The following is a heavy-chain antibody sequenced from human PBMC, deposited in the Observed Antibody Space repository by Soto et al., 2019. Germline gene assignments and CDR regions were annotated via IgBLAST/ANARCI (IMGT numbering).Heavy chain of an antibody. CDR2: IHSSGSI. Sequence: SETLSLTCAVPGYSIGTYNWWAWIRQPPGKGLEWIGYIHSSGSIYYNPSLKSRATMSIDTAGNQFSLKVSSVTVADTAVYYCARDLDGLHDDTSGPFPRPGWGQGTLVTVSS. CDR1: GYSIGTYNW. V-gene: IGHV4-28*05. D-gene: IGHD3-22*01. CDR3: ARDLDGLHDDTSGPFPRPG. J-gene: IGHJ1*01.